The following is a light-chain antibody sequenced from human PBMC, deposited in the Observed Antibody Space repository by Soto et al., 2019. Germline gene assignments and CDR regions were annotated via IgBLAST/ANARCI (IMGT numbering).Light chain of an antibody. J-gene: IGKJ4*01. Sequence: AIQMTQSPSSLSASVGDTVTITCRASQGIRNDLGWYQQKPGKAHKLLIYAASSLQSGVPSRFSGSGSGTDFTLTISSLQPEDFATYYCLQDHNYPLTFGGGTKVEIK. CDR2: AAS. CDR1: QGIRND. V-gene: IGKV1-6*01. CDR3: LQDHNYPLT.